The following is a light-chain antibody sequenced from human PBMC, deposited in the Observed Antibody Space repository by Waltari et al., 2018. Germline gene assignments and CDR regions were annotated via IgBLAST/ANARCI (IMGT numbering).Light chain of an antibody. CDR3: AAWDDSMNGRCVV. CDR2: SND. Sequence: QSVLTQPPSASGTPGQRVTISCSGSSSTTGSNTVNWYQQLPGTAPKLLIYSNDRRPSGVPDRFSGSKSGTSASLAISGLQSGDEADYYCAAWDDSMNGRCVVFGGGTKLTVL. CDR1: SSTTGSNT. J-gene: IGLJ2*01. V-gene: IGLV1-44*01.